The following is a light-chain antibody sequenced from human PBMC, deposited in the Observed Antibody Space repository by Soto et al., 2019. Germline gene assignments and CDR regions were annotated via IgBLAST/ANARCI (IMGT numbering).Light chain of an antibody. CDR3: MQGTLWPWT. CDR1: QSLVYSDGNTY. V-gene: IGKV2-30*01. J-gene: IGKJ1*01. Sequence: DVVMTQSPLSLPVTLGQPASISCRSSQSLVYSDGNTYLTWFQQRPGQSPRHLIYEVSNRDSGVPDRFSGSGSGTDFTLKISGVEAEDVGVYYCMQGTLWPWTFGQGTKVEIK. CDR2: EVS.